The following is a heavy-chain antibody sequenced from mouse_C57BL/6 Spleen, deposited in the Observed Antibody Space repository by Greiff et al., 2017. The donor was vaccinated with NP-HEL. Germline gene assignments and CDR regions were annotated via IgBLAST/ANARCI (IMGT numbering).Heavy chain of an antibody. Sequence: VQLQQPGAELVRPGSSVKLSCKASGYTFTSYWMHWVKQRPIQGLEWIGNIDPSDSETHYNQKFKDKATLTVDQSSSTAYMQLSSLTSEDSAVYSCARITTVVATPYWYFEVWGTGTTVTVSS. J-gene: IGHJ1*03. CDR3: ARITTVVATPYWYFEV. V-gene: IGHV1-52*01. CDR1: GYTFTSYW. D-gene: IGHD1-1*01. CDR2: IDPSDSET.